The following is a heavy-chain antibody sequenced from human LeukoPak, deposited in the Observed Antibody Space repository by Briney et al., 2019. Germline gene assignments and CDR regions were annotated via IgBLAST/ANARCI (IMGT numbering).Heavy chain of an antibody. J-gene: IGHJ4*02. CDR1: GGSFSGCY. Sequence: SETLSLTCAVYGGSFSGCYWSWIRQPPGKGLEWIGEINHSGSTNYNPSLKSRVPISVDTSKNQFSLKLSSVTAADTAVYYCARVGADGSGFLFDYWGQGTLVTVSS. CDR3: ARVGADGSGFLFDY. V-gene: IGHV4-34*01. D-gene: IGHD3-10*01. CDR2: INHSGST.